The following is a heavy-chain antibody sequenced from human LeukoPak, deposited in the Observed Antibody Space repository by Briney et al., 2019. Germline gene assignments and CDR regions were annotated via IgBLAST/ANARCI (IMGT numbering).Heavy chain of an antibody. J-gene: IGHJ4*02. CDR2: IKQDGSEK. CDR3: ARERANYDYVWGSYRYIDY. Sequence: PGGSLRLSCAASGFTFSSYWMSWVRQAPGKGLEWVANIKQDGSEKYYVDSVKGRFTISRDNAKNSLYLQMSSLRAEDTAVYYCARERANYDYVWGSYRYIDYWGQGTLVTVSS. D-gene: IGHD3-16*02. CDR1: GFTFSSYW. V-gene: IGHV3-7*03.